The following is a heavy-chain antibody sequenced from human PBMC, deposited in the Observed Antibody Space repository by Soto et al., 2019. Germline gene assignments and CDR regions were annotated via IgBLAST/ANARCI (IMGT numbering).Heavy chain of an antibody. Sequence: LRLSCAASGFTFSAFWMVWVRQAPGKGPEWVANIKQDGTERYYVDSVKGRFTISRDNAKNSLYLQMNSLRAEDTAVYYCARGTLWNGYQFFDYWGQGTLVTVSS. J-gene: IGHJ4*02. V-gene: IGHV3-7*01. CDR1: GFTFSAFW. CDR3: ARGTLWNGYQFFDY. D-gene: IGHD3-3*01. CDR2: IKQDGTER.